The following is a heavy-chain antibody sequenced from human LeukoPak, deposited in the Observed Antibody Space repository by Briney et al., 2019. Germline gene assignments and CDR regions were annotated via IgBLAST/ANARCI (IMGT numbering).Heavy chain of an antibody. CDR2: FDGGGGT. Sequence: PGGSLNLSCAASGSTLSSYAMTWVRKAPGRGLEWVQSFDGGGGTYYADSVKGRFTISRDNSKDTLYLQMNGLRAEDTAVYFCAKQSAGSAAWYSLHYDFWGQGTLVTVSS. CDR1: GSTLSSYA. V-gene: IGHV3-23*01. D-gene: IGHD6-13*01. J-gene: IGHJ4*02. CDR3: AKQSAGSAAWYSLHYDF.